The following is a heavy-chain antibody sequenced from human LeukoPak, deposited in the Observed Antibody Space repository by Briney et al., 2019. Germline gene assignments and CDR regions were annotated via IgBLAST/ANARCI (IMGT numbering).Heavy chain of an antibody. V-gene: IGHV3-48*04. J-gene: IGHJ4*02. D-gene: IGHD4-17*01. CDR3: ARGKDYGDFLDY. CDR1: GFTFSSYS. Sequence: PGGSLRLSCAASGFTFSSYSMNWVRQAPGKGLEWVSYISRSSSTIYYADSVKGRFTISRDNAKNSLYLQMNSLRAEDTAVYYCARGKDYGDFLDYWGQGTLVTVSS. CDR2: ISRSSSTI.